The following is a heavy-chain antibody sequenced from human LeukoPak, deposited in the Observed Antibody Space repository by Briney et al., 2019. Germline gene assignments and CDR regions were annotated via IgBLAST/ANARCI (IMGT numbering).Heavy chain of an antibody. Sequence: GGPLRLSCAASGFTFSSYAMHWVRQAPGKGLEWVAVISYDGSNKYYADSVKGRFTISRDNSKNTLYLQMNSLRAEDTAVYYCARELGYCSGGSCYSSFDYWGQGTLVTVSS. CDR2: ISYDGSNK. CDR3: ARELGYCSGGSCYSSFDY. D-gene: IGHD2-15*01. V-gene: IGHV3-30*04. J-gene: IGHJ4*02. CDR1: GFTFSSYA.